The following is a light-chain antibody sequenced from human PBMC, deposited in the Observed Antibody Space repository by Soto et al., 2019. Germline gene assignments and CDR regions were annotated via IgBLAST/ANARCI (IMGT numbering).Light chain of an antibody. Sequence: EMVLTQSPATQSLSPGERATLSCRASQSVSSYLAWYRQKPGQAPRLLIYDASNRATGIPARFSGSGSGTDFTLTISSREPEDFAVYYCQQRSNWPPQVTVGQGTRLASK. V-gene: IGKV3-11*01. CDR3: QQRSNWPPQVT. J-gene: IGKJ5*01. CDR2: DAS. CDR1: QSVSSY.